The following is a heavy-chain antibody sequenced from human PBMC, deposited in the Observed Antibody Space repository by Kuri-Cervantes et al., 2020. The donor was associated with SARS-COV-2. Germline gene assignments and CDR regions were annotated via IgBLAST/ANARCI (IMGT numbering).Heavy chain of an antibody. D-gene: IGHD5-12*01. CDR3: ASLRGP. J-gene: IGHJ5*02. CDR1: GFTFSSYG. CDR2: INWNGGST. Sequence: GESLKISCAASGFTFSSYGMHWVRQAPGKGLEWVSGINWNGGSTGYADSVKGRFTISRDNAKNSLYLQMNSLRAEDTALYYCASLRGPWGQGTLVTVSS. V-gene: IGHV3-20*04.